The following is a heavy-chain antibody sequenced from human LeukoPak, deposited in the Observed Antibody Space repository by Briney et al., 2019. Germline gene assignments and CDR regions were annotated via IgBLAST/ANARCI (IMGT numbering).Heavy chain of an antibody. V-gene: IGHV1-69*04. CDR3: ARDHEEGPNYYYYGMDV. CDR1: GGTFSSYT. Sequence: SVKVSCKASGGTFSSYTISWVRQAPGQGLEWMGRLIPILGIANYAQKFQGRVTITADKSTSTAYMELSSLRSEDTAVYYCARDHEEGPNYYYYGMDVWGQGTTVTVSS. CDR2: LIPILGIA. J-gene: IGHJ6*02.